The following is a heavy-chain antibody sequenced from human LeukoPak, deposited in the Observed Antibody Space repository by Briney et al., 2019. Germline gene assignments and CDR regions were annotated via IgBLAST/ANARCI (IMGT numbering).Heavy chain of an antibody. CDR2: INPTGGST. D-gene: IGHD1-26*01. V-gene: IGHV1-46*01. CDR1: GYSFTSYD. J-gene: IGHJ5*02. CDR3: ARDNSVGDNAWWFDP. Sequence: ASVKVSCKASGYSFTSYDINWVRQAPGQGLEWMGLINPTGGSTGYAQKFQGRVTMTRDMSTSTDYMELSSLRSEDTAIYYCARDNSVGDNAWWFDPWGQGTLVTVSS.